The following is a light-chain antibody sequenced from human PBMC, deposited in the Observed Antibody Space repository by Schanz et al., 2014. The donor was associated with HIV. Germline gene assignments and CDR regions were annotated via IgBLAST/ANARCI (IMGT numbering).Light chain of an antibody. CDR2: EVS. CDR1: SSDVGGYNY. CDR3: CSYTTTSTYV. V-gene: IGLV2-14*01. J-gene: IGLJ1*01. Sequence: QSALTQPASVSGSPGQSITISCTGTSSDVGGYNYVSWYQQHPGKAPKIMIYEVSKRPSGVPDRFSGSKSGNTASLTISGLQSEDEDDYYCCSYTTTSTYVFGAGTKLTVL.